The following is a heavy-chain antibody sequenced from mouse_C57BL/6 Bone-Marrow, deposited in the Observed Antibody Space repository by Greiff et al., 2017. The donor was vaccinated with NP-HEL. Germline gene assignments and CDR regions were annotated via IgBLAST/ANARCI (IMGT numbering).Heavy chain of an antibody. Sequence: EVKLVESGGGLVKPGGSLKLSCAASGFTFSSYAMSWVRQTPEKRLEWVATISAGGSYTYYPDNVKGRFTISRDNAKNNLYLQMSHLKSEDTAMYYCARENYGVFAYWGQGTLVTVSA. CDR1: GFTFSSYA. J-gene: IGHJ3*01. CDR3: ARENYGVFAY. D-gene: IGHD2-4*01. CDR2: ISAGGSYT. V-gene: IGHV5-4*01.